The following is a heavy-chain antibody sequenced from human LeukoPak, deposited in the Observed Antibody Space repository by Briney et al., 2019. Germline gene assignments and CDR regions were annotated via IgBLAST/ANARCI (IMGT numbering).Heavy chain of an antibody. D-gene: IGHD1-26*01. J-gene: IGHJ4*02. CDR2: ISSSSSYI. Sequence: GSLRLSCAASGFTFSSYSMNWVRQAPGKGLEWVSSISSSSSYIYYADSVKGRFTISRDNAKNSLYLQMNSLRAEDTAVYYCAREGGYSGSYTGYWGQGTLVTVSS. V-gene: IGHV3-21*01. CDR1: GFTFSSYS. CDR3: AREGGYSGSYTGY.